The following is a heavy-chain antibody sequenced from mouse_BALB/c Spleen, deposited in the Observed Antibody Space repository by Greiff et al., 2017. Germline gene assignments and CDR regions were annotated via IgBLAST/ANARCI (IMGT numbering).Heavy chain of an antibody. CDR1: GYTFTSYW. J-gene: IGHJ4*01. D-gene: IGHD2-4*01. V-gene: IGHV1S41*01. Sequence: DLVKPGASVKLSCKASGYTFTSYWINWIKQRPGQGLEWIGRIAPGSGSTYYNEMFKGKATLTVDTSSSTAYIQLSSLSSEDSAVYLCATTMITTGYYAMDYWGQGTSVTVSS. CDR3: ATTMITTGYYAMDY. CDR2: IAPGSGST.